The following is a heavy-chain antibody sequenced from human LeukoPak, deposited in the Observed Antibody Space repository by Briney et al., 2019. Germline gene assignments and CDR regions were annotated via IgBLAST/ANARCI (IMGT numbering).Heavy chain of an antibody. Sequence: SQTLSLTCTVSGGSISSGDYYWSWIRRPPGKGLEWIGYIYYSGSTYYNPSLKSRVTISVDTSKNQFSLKLNSVTAADTAVYYCAREGPSSGSAQNWFDPWGQGTLVTVSS. D-gene: IGHD1-26*01. CDR3: AREGPSSGSAQNWFDP. J-gene: IGHJ5*02. V-gene: IGHV4-30-4*08. CDR1: GGSISSGDYY. CDR2: IYYSGST.